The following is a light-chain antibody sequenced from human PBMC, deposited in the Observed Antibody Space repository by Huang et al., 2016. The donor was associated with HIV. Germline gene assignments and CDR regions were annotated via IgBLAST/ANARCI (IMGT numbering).Light chain of an antibody. Sequence: DIQMTQSPSSLSASVGDRVTITCQASQDISNYLNWYQQKPGKAPKLLSYDASNLETGVSSRFMGSGSGTDFTFTISSLQPEDIATYYCQHYDNLRTFGQGTKVEIK. CDR3: QHYDNLRT. CDR2: DAS. CDR1: QDISNY. J-gene: IGKJ1*01. V-gene: IGKV1-33*01.